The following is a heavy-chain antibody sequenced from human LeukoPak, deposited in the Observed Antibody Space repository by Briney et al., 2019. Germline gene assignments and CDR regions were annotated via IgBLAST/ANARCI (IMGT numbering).Heavy chain of an antibody. CDR2: ISSSSSYI. J-gene: IGHJ4*02. CDR3: ARGHGYNSYFDY. Sequence: GGSLRLSCEASGFTFSDHYMSWIRQAPGKGLEWISFISSSSSYIYYADPVKGRFTISRDNAKNSLYLQMNSLRAEDTAVYYCARGHGYNSYFDYWGQGTLVTVSS. CDR1: GFTFSDHY. V-gene: IGHV3-11*06. D-gene: IGHD5-12*01.